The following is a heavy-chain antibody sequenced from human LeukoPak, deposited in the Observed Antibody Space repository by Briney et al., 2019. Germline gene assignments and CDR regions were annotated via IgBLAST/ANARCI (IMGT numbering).Heavy chain of an antibody. V-gene: IGHV3-30*18. CDR2: ISYDGSNK. CDR3: AKEPSIVVVPAGYFQH. J-gene: IGHJ1*01. CDR1: GFTFSSYG. D-gene: IGHD2-2*01. Sequence: GGSLRLSCAASGFTFSSYGMHWVRQAPGKGLEWVAVISYDGSNKYYADSVKGRFTISRDNSKNTLYLQMNSLRAEDTAVYYCAKEPSIVVVPAGYFQHWGQGTLVTVSS.